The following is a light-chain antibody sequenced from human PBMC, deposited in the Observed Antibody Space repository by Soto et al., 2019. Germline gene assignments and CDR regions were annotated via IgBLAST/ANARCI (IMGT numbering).Light chain of an antibody. CDR2: GAS. J-gene: IGKJ1*01. CDR1: QSVSNN. Sequence: EIVMTQSPATLSVSPGERATLSCRASQSVSNNLAWYQKKPGQAPRLLIYGASTRATGIPARFSGSGSGTEFTLTISSLQSEDFAFYDCQQYNNWWTFGQGTSVDIK. V-gene: IGKV3-15*01. CDR3: QQYNNWWT.